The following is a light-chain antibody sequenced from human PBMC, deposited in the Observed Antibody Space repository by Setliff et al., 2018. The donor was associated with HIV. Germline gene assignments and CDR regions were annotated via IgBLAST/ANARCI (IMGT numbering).Light chain of an antibody. CDR3: NSYTNTDTFV. CDR2: DVS. CDR1: SSDIGVYDY. V-gene: IGLV2-14*03. J-gene: IGLJ1*01. Sequence: VLPQPASVSGSPGQSVFISCTGSSSDIGVYDYVSWYQQHPGNAPKLILYDVSDRPSGVSDRFSGSKSGNTASLTISGLQPEDEADYYCNSYTNTDTFVFGTGTKVTVL.